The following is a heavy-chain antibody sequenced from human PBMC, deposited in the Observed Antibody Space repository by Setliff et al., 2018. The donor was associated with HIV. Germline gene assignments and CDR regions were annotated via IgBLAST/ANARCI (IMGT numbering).Heavy chain of an antibody. Sequence: PGGSLRLSCAASGFRFRSYWMSWVRQAPGKGLEWVASVNPDGSEASSVGSMKGRFTVSRDNAKNTLSLQMNSLRVEDTAIYYCADPPSGFWGQGTLVTVSS. CDR2: VNPDGSEA. CDR3: ADPPSGF. D-gene: IGHD3-10*01. J-gene: IGHJ4*02. V-gene: IGHV3-7*01. CDR1: GFRFRSYW.